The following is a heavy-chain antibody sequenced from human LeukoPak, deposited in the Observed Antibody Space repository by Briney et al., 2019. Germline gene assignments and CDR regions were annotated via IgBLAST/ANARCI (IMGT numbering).Heavy chain of an antibody. CDR2: ALYTGTT. CDR3: ARDNGDSYGIDY. V-gene: IGHV4-59*01. Sequence: SETLSLICSVSGVSISSYFWSWLRQAPGKGLEWVGYALYTGTTYYSPALKSRVTISLDTSNNQVSLRLSSVTAADTAVYYCARDNGDSYGIDYWGQGRLVTVSS. CDR1: GVSISSYF. J-gene: IGHJ4*02. D-gene: IGHD5-18*01.